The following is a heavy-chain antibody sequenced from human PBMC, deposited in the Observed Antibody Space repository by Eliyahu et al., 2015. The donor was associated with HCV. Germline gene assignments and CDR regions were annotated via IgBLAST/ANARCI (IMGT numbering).Heavy chain of an antibody. CDR2: INHSGST. CDR1: GGSFSGXY. V-gene: IGHV4-34*01. D-gene: IGHD1-1*01. CDR3: ARRPRSGGWQPRTTGWFDP. J-gene: IGHJ5*02. Sequence: QVQLQRWGAGLLKPSETLSLTCAVXGGSFSGXYWSWIRQPPGKGLEWIGEINHSGSTNYNPSLKSRVTISVDTSKNQFSLKLSSVTAADTAVYYCARRPRSGGWQPRTTGWFDPWGQGTLVTVSS.